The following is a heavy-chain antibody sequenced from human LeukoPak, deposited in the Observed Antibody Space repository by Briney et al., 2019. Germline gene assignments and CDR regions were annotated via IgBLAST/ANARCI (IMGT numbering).Heavy chain of an antibody. V-gene: IGHV1-46*01. CDR2: INPSNNNT. CDR3: ARARYYYHSSGYPGYFDY. Sequence: ASVKVSCKASGYTFSRYHMHWVRQAPGQGLEWMGIINPSNNNTRDAQKFQGRVTMTRDMSTSTVYMELSSLTSEDTAVYYCARARYYYHSSGYPGYFDYWGQGTRVTVSS. J-gene: IGHJ4*02. D-gene: IGHD3-22*01. CDR1: GYTFSRYH.